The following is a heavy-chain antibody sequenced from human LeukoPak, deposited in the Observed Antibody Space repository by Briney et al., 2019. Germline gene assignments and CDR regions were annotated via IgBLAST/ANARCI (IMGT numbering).Heavy chain of an antibody. CDR2: ISYDGSNK. V-gene: IGHV3-30-3*01. Sequence: GRSLRLSCAASGFTFSSYAMHRVRQAPGKGLEWVAVISYDGSNKYYADSVKGRFTISRDNSKNTLYLQMNSLRAEDTAVYYCARDLVPYGSGSYYNVDYWGQGTLVTVSS. J-gene: IGHJ4*02. CDR1: GFTFSSYA. CDR3: ARDLVPYGSGSYYNVDY. D-gene: IGHD3-10*01.